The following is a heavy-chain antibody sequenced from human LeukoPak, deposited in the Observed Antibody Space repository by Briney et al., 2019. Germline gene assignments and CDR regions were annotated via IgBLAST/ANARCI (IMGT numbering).Heavy chain of an antibody. CDR2: IRSKANSYAT. Sequence: GGSLRLSCAASGFTFSGSAMHWVRQASGKGLEWVGRIRSKANSYATAYAASVKGRFTISRDDSKNTAYLQMNSLKTEDTAVYYYTTGITMIVVVINDYWGQGTLVTVSS. V-gene: IGHV3-73*01. D-gene: IGHD3-22*01. CDR1: GFTFSGSA. J-gene: IGHJ4*02. CDR3: TTGITMIVVVINDY.